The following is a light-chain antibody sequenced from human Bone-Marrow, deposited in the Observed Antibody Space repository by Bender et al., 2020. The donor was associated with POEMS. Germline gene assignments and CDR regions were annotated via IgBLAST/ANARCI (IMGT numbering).Light chain of an antibody. CDR1: ALPNQY. J-gene: IGLJ2*01. Sequence: SHELTQSPSVSVSPGQTAGITCSGDALPNQYTYWYQQKPGQAPVMVISKDNERPSGVPERFSGSRSGTTVTLTISGVQAEDEGDYYCQPGDSDAKHVVFGSGTKLTVL. CDR2: KDN. V-gene: IGLV3-25*03. CDR3: QPGDSDAKHVV.